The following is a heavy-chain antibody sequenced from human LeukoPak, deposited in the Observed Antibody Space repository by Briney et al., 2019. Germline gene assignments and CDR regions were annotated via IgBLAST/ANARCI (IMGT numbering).Heavy chain of an antibody. Sequence: ASVNVSFKASVYTFIGKYIHWLRQAPGQGLEWMGWIDANNGDTKSAQKFQGRVTMSRDTSISTAYMDLSSLSPDDAAVYYCARDPSSVTLYFFDYWGQGTLVTVSS. V-gene: IGHV1-2*02. J-gene: IGHJ4*02. CDR2: IDANNGDT. CDR3: ARDPSSVTLYFFDY. D-gene: IGHD4-11*01. CDR1: VYTFIGKY.